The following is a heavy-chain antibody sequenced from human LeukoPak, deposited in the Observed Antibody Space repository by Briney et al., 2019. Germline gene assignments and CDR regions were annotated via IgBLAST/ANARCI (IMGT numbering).Heavy chain of an antibody. V-gene: IGHV3-21*01. CDR3: ARLIAAADYY. CDR1: GFTFSSYN. J-gene: IGHJ4*02. D-gene: IGHD6-13*01. CDR2: ISSSSSYI. Sequence: GGSLRLSCAASGFTFSSYNMNWVRQAPGKGLEWVSSISSSSSYIYYADSVKGRFTISRDNAKNSLYLQMNSLRAEDTAVYYCARLIAAADYYWGQGTLVTVSS.